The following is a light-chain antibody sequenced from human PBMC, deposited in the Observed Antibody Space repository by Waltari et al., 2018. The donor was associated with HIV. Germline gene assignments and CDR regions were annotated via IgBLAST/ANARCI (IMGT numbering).Light chain of an antibody. J-gene: IGKJ1*01. CDR2: GAS. CDR1: RSVGSTY. CDR3: QEFDDDSWS. V-gene: IGKV3-20*01. Sequence: VLTQSPGTLSLSPGERATLSCRASRSVGSTYFGWYQHKSGQPPRLLVYGASNRAAGIPDRFSGSGSGTDFTLTISRLEPEDSAVYYCQEFDDDSWSFGHGTKVEI.